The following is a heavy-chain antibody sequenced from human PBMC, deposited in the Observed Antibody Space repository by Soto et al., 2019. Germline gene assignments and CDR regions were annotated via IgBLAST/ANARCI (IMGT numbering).Heavy chain of an antibody. J-gene: IGHJ6*02. V-gene: IGHV3-74*03. CDR3: ARGVTYYSYLWDV. CDR2: IGPDGTDI. D-gene: IGHD3-10*01. Sequence: GGSLRLSCSDSGFTFGNFWIHWVRQAPGKGLEWVSHIGPDGTDIVYADSVKGRFIISRDNARNTVYLQMNSLRAEDTAVYYCARGVTYYSYLWDVWGQGTTVTVSS. CDR1: GFTFGNFW.